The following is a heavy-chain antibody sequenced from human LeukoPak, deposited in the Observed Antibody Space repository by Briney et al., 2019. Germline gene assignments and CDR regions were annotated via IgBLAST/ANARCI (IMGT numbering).Heavy chain of an antibody. CDR1: GLSFSNYW. Sequence: GGSLRLSCAVSGLSFSNYWMSWFRQAPGKGLEWVSAISNNGGYTYYADSVQGRFTISRDNSKSTLCLQMNSLRAEDTAVYYCAKQLGYCSDGSCYFPYWGQGTLVTVSS. D-gene: IGHD2-15*01. V-gene: IGHV3-23*01. CDR3: AKQLGYCSDGSCYFPY. CDR2: ISNNGGYT. J-gene: IGHJ4*02.